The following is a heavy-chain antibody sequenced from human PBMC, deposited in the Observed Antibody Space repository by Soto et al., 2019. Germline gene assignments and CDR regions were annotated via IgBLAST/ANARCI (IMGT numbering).Heavy chain of an antibody. V-gene: IGHV4-34*01. D-gene: IGHD3-9*01. CDR2: INHSGST. CDR3: ATSFGRYFDWRYRPIDY. CDR1: GGSFSGYY. Sequence: SETLSLTCAVYGGSFSGYYWSWIRQPPGKGLEWIGEINHSGSTNYNPSLKSRVTISVDTSKNQFSLKLSSVTAADTAVYYCATSFGRYFDWRYRPIDYWGQGTLVTVSS. J-gene: IGHJ4*02.